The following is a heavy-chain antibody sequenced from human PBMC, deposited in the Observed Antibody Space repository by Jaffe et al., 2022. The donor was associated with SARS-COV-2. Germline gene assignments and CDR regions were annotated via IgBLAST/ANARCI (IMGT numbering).Heavy chain of an antibody. V-gene: IGHV4-59*01. CDR2: IYYSGST. J-gene: IGHJ6*02. D-gene: IGHD2-15*01. CDR3: ARDWQDYSRMDV. Sequence: QVQLQESGPGLVKPSETLSLTCIVSGGSITTYYWNWIRQPPGKGLEWIGYIYYSGSTKYNPSLKSRVTISVDTSKNQFSLKLSSLTAADTAVYYCARDWQDYSRMDVWGQGTTVTVSS. CDR1: GGSITTYY.